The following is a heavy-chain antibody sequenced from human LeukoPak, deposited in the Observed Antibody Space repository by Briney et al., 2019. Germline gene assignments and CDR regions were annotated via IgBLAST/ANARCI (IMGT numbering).Heavy chain of an antibody. J-gene: IGHJ3*02. D-gene: IGHD2-15*01. CDR1: GFTFSSYE. CDR2: ISSSGSTI. CDR3: ASVCSGGSCYSDAFDI. Sequence: PGGSLRLSCAASGFTFSSYEMNWVRQAPGKGLEWVSYISSSGSTIYYADSVKGRFTISRDNAKNSLYLQMNSLRAEDTAVYYCASVCSGGSCYSDAFDIWGQGTMVTVSS. V-gene: IGHV3-48*03.